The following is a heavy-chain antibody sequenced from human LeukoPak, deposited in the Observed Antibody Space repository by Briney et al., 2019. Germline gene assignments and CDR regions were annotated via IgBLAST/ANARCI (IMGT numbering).Heavy chain of an antibody. V-gene: IGHV4-4*07. CDR2: LYATGCT. CDR3: ARGKYDRFRYSDSGTSNVYNWLDP. CDR1: GGPISTFY. D-gene: IGHD3-16*02. J-gene: IGHJ5*02. Sequence: SEPLSLPGPVPGGPISTFYWICMRLPGGTALEFSGRLYATGCTTYTLPLKRRVTMSEDVSKNQFSLKLSSLTVADTAVYYCARGKYDRFRYSDSGTSNVYNWLDPWGQGTLVTVSS.